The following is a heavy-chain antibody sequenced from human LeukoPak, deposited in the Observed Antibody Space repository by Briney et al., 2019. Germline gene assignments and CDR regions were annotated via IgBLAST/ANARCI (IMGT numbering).Heavy chain of an antibody. CDR2: ISGSGTST. CDR1: SFTFNTCA. J-gene: IGHJ4*02. V-gene: IGHV3-23*01. CDR3: ARGTEWELLTHFDY. Sequence: GGSLRLSCSASSFTFNTCAMAWVRQAPGKGLEWVSAISGSGTSTYYADSVKGRFTISRDNSKNTLYLQMNSLRAEDTAVYYCARGTEWELLTHFDYWGQGTLVTVSS. D-gene: IGHD1-26*01.